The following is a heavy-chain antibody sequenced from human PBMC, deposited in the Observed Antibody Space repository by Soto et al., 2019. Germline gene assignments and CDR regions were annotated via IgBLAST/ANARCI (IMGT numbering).Heavy chain of an antibody. Sequence: MRLSCAASGFTFTRFSMNWVRQAPGKGLEWVSSISSTTNYIYYGDSMKGRFTISRDNAKNSLYLEMNSLRAEDTAVYYCARESEDLTSNFDYWGQGTLVTVSS. CDR3: ARESEDLTSNFDY. CDR2: ISSTTNYI. J-gene: IGHJ4*02. CDR1: GFTFTRFS. V-gene: IGHV3-21*06.